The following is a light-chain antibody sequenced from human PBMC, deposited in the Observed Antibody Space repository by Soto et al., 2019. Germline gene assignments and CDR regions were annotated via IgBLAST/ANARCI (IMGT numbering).Light chain of an antibody. V-gene: IGKV3D-15*01. J-gene: IGKJ5*01. CDR2: DAS. CDR1: QSVTSN. CDR3: QQYNNWPIT. Sequence: ETVLTQSPATLSVSPGESATLSCRASQSVTSNLAWYHQKPGQAPRLLIYDASTRATGTPARFSGSGAGTKFTLSISSLQSEDFAVYYCQQYNNWPITFGQGTRLEIK.